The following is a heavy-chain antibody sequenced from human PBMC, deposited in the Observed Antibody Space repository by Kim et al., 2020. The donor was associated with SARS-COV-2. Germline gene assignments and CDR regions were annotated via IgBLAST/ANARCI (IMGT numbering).Heavy chain of an antibody. V-gene: IGHV4-34*01. D-gene: IGHD3-22*01. Sequence: SETLSLTCAVYGGSFSGYYWSWIRQPPGKGLEWIGEINHSGSTNYNPSLKSRVTISVDTSKNQFSLKLSSVTAADTAVYYCATDPDYYDSSGHSPPWGQGTLVTVSS. CDR1: GGSFSGYY. J-gene: IGHJ5*02. CDR3: ATDPDYYDSSGHSPP. CDR2: INHSGST.